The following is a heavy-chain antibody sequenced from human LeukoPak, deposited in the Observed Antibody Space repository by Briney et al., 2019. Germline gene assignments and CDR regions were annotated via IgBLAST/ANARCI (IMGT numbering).Heavy chain of an antibody. D-gene: IGHD5-12*01. V-gene: IGHV3-23*01. CDR2: IVASSGAT. CDR3: AKGGYDYVEIGYFDY. CDR1: GFTFSSYS. Sequence: PGGSLRLSSAASGFTFSSYSMNWVRQAPGKGLEWVSLIVASSGATFYADSVKGRFTISRDKSKNTLYLQMKSLRAEDTAVYYCAKGGYDYVEIGYFDYWGQGALVTVSS. J-gene: IGHJ4*03.